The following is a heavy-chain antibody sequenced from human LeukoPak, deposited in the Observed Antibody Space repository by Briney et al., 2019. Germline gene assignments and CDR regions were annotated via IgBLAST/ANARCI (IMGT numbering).Heavy chain of an antibody. D-gene: IGHD2-2*01. CDR3: AREIVVVPAALDY. CDR1: GFTFSSYW. V-gene: IGHV3-74*01. J-gene: IGHJ4*02. CDR2: INSDGSST. Sequence: GGSLRLSCAASGFTFSSYWMHWVRQAPGKGLVWVSRINSDGSSTSYADSVKGRFTISRDNAKNTLYLQVNSLRAEDTAVYYCAREIVVVPAALDYWGQGTLVTVSS.